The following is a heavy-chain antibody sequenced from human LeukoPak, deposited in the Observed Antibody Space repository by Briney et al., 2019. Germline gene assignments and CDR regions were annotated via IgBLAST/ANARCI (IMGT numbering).Heavy chain of an antibody. CDR2: INHSGST. D-gene: IGHD3-3*01. J-gene: IGHJ6*03. CDR1: GGSFSGYY. Sequence: SETLSLTCAVYGGSFSGYYRSWIRQPPGKGLEWIGEINHSGSTNYSPSLESRVTISVDTSKNQFSLKLSSVTAADTAVYYCARAPYDFWSGKPYYMDVWGKGTTVTVSS. V-gene: IGHV4-34*01. CDR3: ARAPYDFWSGKPYYMDV.